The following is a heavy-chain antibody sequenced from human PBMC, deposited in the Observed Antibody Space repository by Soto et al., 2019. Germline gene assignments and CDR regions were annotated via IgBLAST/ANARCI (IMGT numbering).Heavy chain of an antibody. J-gene: IGHJ4*02. CDR1: GYTFTSYG. CDR3: GRVRVIYGDHVFDY. CDR2: ISAYNGNT. D-gene: IGHD4-17*01. Sequence: ASVKVSCKASGYTFTSYGISWVRQAPGQGLEWMGWISAYNGNTNYAQKLQGRVTMTTDTSTSTAYMELRSLRSDDTAVYYCGRVRVIYGDHVFDYWGQGTLVTVSS. V-gene: IGHV1-18*01.